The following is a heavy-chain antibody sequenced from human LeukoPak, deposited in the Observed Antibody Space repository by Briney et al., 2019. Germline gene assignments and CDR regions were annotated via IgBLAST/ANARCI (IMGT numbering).Heavy chain of an antibody. V-gene: IGHV4-39*07. D-gene: IGHD2-21*01. CDR1: GGSISSSSYY. CDR2: IYYSGST. J-gene: IGHJ4*02. Sequence: KSSETLSLTCTVSGGSISSSSYYWGWIRQPPGKGLEWIGSIYYSGSTYYNPSLKSRVTISVDTSKNQFSLKLSSVTAADTAVYYCARTGGAVDYWGQGTLVTVSS. CDR3: ARTGGAVDY.